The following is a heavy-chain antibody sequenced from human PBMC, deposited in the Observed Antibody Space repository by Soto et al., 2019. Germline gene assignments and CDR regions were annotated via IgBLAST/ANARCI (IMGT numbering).Heavy chain of an antibody. CDR2: INSDGRNT. D-gene: IGHD6-19*01. J-gene: IGHJ4*02. V-gene: IGHV3-74*01. CDR1: GFTFSNYW. Sequence: EVHLVESGGGLVQPGGSLRLSCAASGFTFSNYWMHWVRQVPGKGLVWVSRINSDGRNTSYADSVKGRFTISRDNAKNTLYLQRDRLGVEDTAAYYCARLLAVAGINYWGQGTLVTVSS. CDR3: ARLLAVAGINY.